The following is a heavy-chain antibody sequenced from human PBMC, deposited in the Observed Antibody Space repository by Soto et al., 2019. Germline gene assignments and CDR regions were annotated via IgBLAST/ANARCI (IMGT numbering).Heavy chain of an antibody. CDR2: IYYSGST. Sequence: PSETLSLTCTVSGGSISSSSYYWGWIRQPPGKGLEWIGSIYYSGSTYYNPSLKSRVTISVDTSKNQFSLKLSSVTAADTAVYYCARGADNEYCTNGVCHNWFDPWGQGTLVTVSS. J-gene: IGHJ5*02. CDR3: ARGADNEYCTNGVCHNWFDP. V-gene: IGHV4-39*07. D-gene: IGHD2-8*01. CDR1: GGSISSSSYY.